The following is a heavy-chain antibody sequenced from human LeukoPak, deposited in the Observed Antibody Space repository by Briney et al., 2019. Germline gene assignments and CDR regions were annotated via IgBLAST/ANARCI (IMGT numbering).Heavy chain of an antibody. CDR1: GFTFSSNY. CDR3: ARDSSLAYYYDSSGYSTPDY. D-gene: IGHD3-22*01. CDR2: ISSSSSYI. Sequence: GGSLRLSCAASGFTFSSNYMSWVRQAPGKGLEWVSSISSSSSYIYYADSVKGRFTISRDNAKNSLYLQMNSLRAEDTAVYYCARDSSLAYYYDSSGYSTPDYWGQGTLVTVSS. V-gene: IGHV3-21*01. J-gene: IGHJ4*02.